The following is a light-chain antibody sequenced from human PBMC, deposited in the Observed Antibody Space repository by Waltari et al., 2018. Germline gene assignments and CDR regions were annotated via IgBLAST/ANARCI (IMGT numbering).Light chain of an antibody. V-gene: IGKV1-5*03. CDR3: QQYNSYPLT. CDR1: QSISSW. Sequence: DIQMTQSPSTLSASVGDRATTTCRASQSISSWLAWYQQKPGKAPKLLIYKASSLESGVPSRFSGSGSGTEFTLTISSLQPDDFATYYCQQYNSYPLTFGQGTKLEIK. J-gene: IGKJ2*01. CDR2: KAS.